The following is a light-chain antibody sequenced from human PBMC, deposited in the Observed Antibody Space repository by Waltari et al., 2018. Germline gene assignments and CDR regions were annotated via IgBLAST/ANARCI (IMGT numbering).Light chain of an antibody. CDR3: QHGYGTPYS. J-gene: IGKJ2*03. V-gene: IGKV1-39*01. Sequence: DIQMTQSPSSLSASVGDRVTITCRASENVNNYLNWYQQKPGKAPKLLLYKASTLQSGVPSRFSGSGSGTDYTFTISSRQSEDVATYYCQHGYGTPYSFGQGTKVEIK. CDR2: KAS. CDR1: ENVNNY.